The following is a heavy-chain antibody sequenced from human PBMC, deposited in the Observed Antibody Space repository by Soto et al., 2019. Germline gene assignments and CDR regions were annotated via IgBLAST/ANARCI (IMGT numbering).Heavy chain of an antibody. D-gene: IGHD4-17*01. Sequence: AGGSLRLSCAVSGLTFSTYGMHWVRQAPGKGLEWVAVISYDVRKTHYADSVRGRFTISRDNSKSTLYLQMNDLRADDTALYYCAKDSLGGMGTVMMPGPDWGQGTLVTVSS. CDR3: AKDSLGGMGTVMMPGPD. V-gene: IGHV3-30*18. J-gene: IGHJ4*02. CDR1: GLTFSTYG. CDR2: ISYDVRKT.